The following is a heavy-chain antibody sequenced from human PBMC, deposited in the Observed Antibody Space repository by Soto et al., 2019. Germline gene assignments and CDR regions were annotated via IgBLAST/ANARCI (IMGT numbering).Heavy chain of an antibody. J-gene: IGHJ5*02. CDR2: IKQDGSEK. D-gene: IGHD2-2*01. CDR1: GFTFSSYW. CDR3: ARFGVVVPAAKDFNWFDP. V-gene: IGHV3-7*01. Sequence: GGSLRLSCAASGFTFSSYWMSWVRQAPGKGLEWVANIKQDGSEKYYVDSVKGRFTISRDNAKNSLYLQMNSLRAEDTAVYYCARFGVVVPAAKDFNWFDPWGQVTLVTVSS.